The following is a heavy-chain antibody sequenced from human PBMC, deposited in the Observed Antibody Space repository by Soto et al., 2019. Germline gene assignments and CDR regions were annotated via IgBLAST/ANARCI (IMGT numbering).Heavy chain of an antibody. CDR2: ISGTDGST. CDR1: GLTFSNYA. J-gene: IGHJ4*02. V-gene: IGHV3-23*01. Sequence: HPGGSLRLSCAASGLTFSNYAMSWVRQAPGKGLEWISGISGTDGSTYYADSVKGRFTVSRDNPKSALYLQMNSLRAEDTAVYYCATRNYYDSRGFYYYYYLDFWGQGSLVTVSS. CDR3: ATRNYYDSRGFYYYYYLDF. D-gene: IGHD3-22*01.